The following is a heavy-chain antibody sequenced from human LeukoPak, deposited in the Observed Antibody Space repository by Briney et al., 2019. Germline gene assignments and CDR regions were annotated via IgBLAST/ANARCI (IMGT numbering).Heavy chain of an antibody. CDR3: ARISSSNWYNERGAFDV. Sequence: SETLSLTCTVSGGSISNSSSYWGWIRQPPRKGLEWIGSIYYSGSTYYNPSLKSRVTISVDTSKNQFSLKLSSVTAADTAVYYCARISSSNWYNERGAFDVWGQGTMVTVSS. D-gene: IGHD6-13*01. CDR2: IYYSGST. CDR1: GGSISNSSSY. J-gene: IGHJ3*01. V-gene: IGHV4-39*01.